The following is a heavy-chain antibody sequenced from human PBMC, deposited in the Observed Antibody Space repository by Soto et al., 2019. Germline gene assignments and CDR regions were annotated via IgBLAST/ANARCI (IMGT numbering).Heavy chain of an antibody. CDR2: FRSGGDDGTT. V-gene: IGHV3-23*01. CDR1: GFTFSSYS. CDR3: AKKVNSGPGSQYFDY. J-gene: IGHJ4*02. D-gene: IGHD3-10*01. Sequence: LRLSCAASGFTFSSYSMSWVRQAPGKGLEWVSGFRSGGDDGTTYYADSVKGRFTISRDNSKNTLFLQMNSLRAEDTAIYYCAKKVNSGPGSQYFDYWGQGTLVTVSS.